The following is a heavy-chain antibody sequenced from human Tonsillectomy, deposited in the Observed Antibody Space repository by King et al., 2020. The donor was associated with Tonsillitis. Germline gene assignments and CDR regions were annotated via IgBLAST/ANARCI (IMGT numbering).Heavy chain of an antibody. CDR1: GFTFSSFA. CDR2: ISDSAGGT. D-gene: IGHD2-15*01. CDR3: AKLLRSCYHLYYMDV. J-gene: IGHJ6*03. Sequence: VQLVESGGGLVQPGGSLRLSCAASGFTFSSFAMTWVRQAPGKGLEWVSSISDSAGGTYYADSVNCRFTISRDNSKNTLYLQVNGLRADDTAVYYCAKLLRSCYHLYYMDVWGKGTTVTVSS. V-gene: IGHV3-23*04.